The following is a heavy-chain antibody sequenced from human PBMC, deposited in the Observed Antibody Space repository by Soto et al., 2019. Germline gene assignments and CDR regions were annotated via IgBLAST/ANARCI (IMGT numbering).Heavy chain of an antibody. CDR1: EFTFSSYA. D-gene: IGHD4-4*01. CDR3: ARVKTDYSNPRGPFFFYGMDV. J-gene: IGHJ6*02. CDR2: ISYDGGHK. V-gene: IGHV3-30-3*01. Sequence: ESGGGVVHPERSLRLSCSASEFTFSSYAMHWVRQAPGEGLEWVAGISYDGGHKFYGDSVRGRFTISRDSSKTTVFLQMNSLRPEDTAAYYCARVKTDYSNPRGPFFFYGMDVWGQGTTVTVSS.